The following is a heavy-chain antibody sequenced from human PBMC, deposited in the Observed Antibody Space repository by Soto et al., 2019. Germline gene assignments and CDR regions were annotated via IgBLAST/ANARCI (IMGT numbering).Heavy chain of an antibody. CDR3: ASGIQLCLRRITNGYSG. J-gene: IGHJ4*02. D-gene: IGHD5-12*01. V-gene: IGHV1-69*12. CDR1: GGTFSTYA. Sequence: QVQLVQSGAEVKKPESSVKVSCKAPGGTFSTYAISWVRQAPGQGLEWMGGIIPMFGTANYAQRFQDRVTITADESTKTVYMELSSLRSEDTAVYFFASGIQLCLRRITNGYSGWGQGTLVTVSS. CDR2: IIPMFGTA.